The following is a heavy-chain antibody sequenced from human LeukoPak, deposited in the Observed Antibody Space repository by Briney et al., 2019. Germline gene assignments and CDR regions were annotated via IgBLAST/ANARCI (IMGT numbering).Heavy chain of an antibody. CDR1: GFTFGSYG. V-gene: IGHV3-23*01. CDR2: IIGSAGST. J-gene: IGHJ4*02. CDR3: AKDRNRDDLAPFDY. Sequence: GGSLRLSCAASGFTFGSYGMSWVRQAPGKGLEWVSAIIGSAGSTYYADSVKGRFTISRDNSRNTLYLRMNSLRAEDTAVYYCAKDRNRDDLAPFDYWGQGTLVTVSS. D-gene: IGHD2-21*02.